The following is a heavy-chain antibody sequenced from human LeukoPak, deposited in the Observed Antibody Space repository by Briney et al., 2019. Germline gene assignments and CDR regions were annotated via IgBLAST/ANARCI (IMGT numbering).Heavy chain of an antibody. Sequence: DETLKSSRHGAGYSLSTSCIARVPQIPRKGLERMGIIYTGDSDNRYSPSFQGQVTISADKSISPAYLQWSSLKASDTAMYYCARGANWGSGDYFDYWGQGTLVTVSS. J-gene: IGHJ4*02. V-gene: IGHV5-51*01. CDR3: ARGANWGSGDYFDY. CDR1: GYSLSTSC. CDR2: IYTGDSDN. D-gene: IGHD7-27*01.